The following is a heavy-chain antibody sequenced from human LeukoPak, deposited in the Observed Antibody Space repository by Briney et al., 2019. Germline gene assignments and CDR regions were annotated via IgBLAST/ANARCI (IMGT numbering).Heavy chain of an antibody. D-gene: IGHD2-2*01. Sequence: GASVKVSCKASGYTFTTYSLAWVRQAPGQSLEWMGWISVNNGGTNYAQSFQDRVTLTRDTSTNTAYLELRSLRSDDTAIIYGATATQPRGYFLHWGQGTLVTVSS. CDR2: ISVNNGGT. J-gene: IGHJ1*01. V-gene: IGHV1-18*01. CDR3: ATATQPRGYFLH. CDR1: GYTFTTYS.